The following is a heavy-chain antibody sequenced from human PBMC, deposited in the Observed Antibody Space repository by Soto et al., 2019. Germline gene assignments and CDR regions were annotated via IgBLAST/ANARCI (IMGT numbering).Heavy chain of an antibody. CDR1: GFSLSTSGVG. V-gene: IGHV2-5*02. Sequence: QITLKESGPPLVKPTQTLTLTCTFSGFSLSTSGVGVGWIRQPPGKALEWLALIYWDDDKRYSPSLKSRLTITKDTSKNQVVLTMTNMDPVDTATYYCAHSVTYYDSSGYYADFDYWGQGTLVTVSS. CDR3: AHSVTYYDSSGYYADFDY. J-gene: IGHJ4*02. D-gene: IGHD3-22*01. CDR2: IYWDDDK.